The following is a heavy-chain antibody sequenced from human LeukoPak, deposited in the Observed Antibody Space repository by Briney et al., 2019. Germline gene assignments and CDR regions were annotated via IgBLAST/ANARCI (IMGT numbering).Heavy chain of an antibody. CDR3: ARWSYYDSSAYYSYGY. CDR2: INPNTGDT. V-gene: IGHV1-2*02. Sequence: ASVKVSCKASGYTFTGYYMHWVRQAPGQGLEWMGWINPNTGDTNYAQNFQGRVTMTRDTSISTAYMELSRLRSDDTAVYYCARWSYYDSSAYYSYGYWGQGTLVTVSS. D-gene: IGHD3-22*01. CDR1: GYTFTGYY. J-gene: IGHJ4*02.